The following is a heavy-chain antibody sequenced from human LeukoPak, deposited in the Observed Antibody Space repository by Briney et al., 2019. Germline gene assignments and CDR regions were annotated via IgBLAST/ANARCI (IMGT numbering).Heavy chain of an antibody. CDR2: IYYSGST. Sequence: SETLSLTCTVSGGSISSSSYYWGWIRQPPGKGLEWIGSIYYSGSTYYNPSLKSRVTISVDTSKNQFSLKLSSVTAADTAVYYCARLPYSSGDGDAFDIWGQGTMVTVSS. CDR3: ARLPYSSGDGDAFDI. V-gene: IGHV4-39*07. J-gene: IGHJ3*02. CDR1: GGSISSSSYY. D-gene: IGHD6-19*01.